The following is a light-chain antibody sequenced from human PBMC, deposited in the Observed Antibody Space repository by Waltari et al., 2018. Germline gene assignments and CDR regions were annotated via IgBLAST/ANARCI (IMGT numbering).Light chain of an antibody. CDR3: QQRSNWPPLT. CDR2: EAS. CDR1: QSVSNF. J-gene: IGKJ4*01. V-gene: IGKV3-11*01. Sequence: EVVLTQSPATLSLSPGERATLSCRASQSVSNFLAWYQQKPGQAPRLLIYEASQRATGIPARFSGSGSATDFTLTISSLEPEDFAVYYCQQRSNWPPLTFGGGTKVEIK.